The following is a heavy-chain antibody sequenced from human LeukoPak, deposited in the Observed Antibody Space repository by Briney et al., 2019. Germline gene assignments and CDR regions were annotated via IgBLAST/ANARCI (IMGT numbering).Heavy chain of an antibody. Sequence: GGSLRLSCAASGFTVSSNYMSWVRQAPGKGLEWVSVIYSGGSTYYADSVKGRFTISRDNSKNTLYLQMNSLRAEDTAVYYCAREPTDSYYYYMDVWGKGTTVTVSS. D-gene: IGHD4-11*01. V-gene: IGHV3-53*01. J-gene: IGHJ6*03. CDR2: IYSGGST. CDR1: GFTVSSNY. CDR3: AREPTDSYYYYMDV.